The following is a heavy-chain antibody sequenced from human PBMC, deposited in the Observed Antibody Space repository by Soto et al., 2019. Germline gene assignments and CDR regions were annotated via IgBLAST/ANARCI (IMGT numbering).Heavy chain of an antibody. Sequence: QVQLVQSGAEVKKPGSSVKVSCKASGGTFSSYAISWVRQAPGQGLEWMGGIIPIFGTANYAQKCQGRVTITAAESTRPASRELSSLGFENPALYYCARVQAPDYYWGMAAGGQGTTVTV. J-gene: IGHJ6*02. CDR1: GGTFSSYA. CDR2: IIPIFGTA. CDR3: ARVQAPDYYWGMAA. V-gene: IGHV1-69*01.